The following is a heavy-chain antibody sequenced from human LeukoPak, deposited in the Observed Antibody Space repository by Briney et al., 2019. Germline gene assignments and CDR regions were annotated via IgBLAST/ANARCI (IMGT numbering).Heavy chain of an antibody. Sequence: SETLSLTCAVYGGSFSGYYWSWIRQPPGKGLEWIGEINHSGSTYYNPSLKSRVTISVDTSKNQFSLKLSSVTAADTAVYYCARSDFWSGYYGYWGQGRLVTVSS. CDR3: ARSDFWSGYYGY. CDR2: INHSGST. D-gene: IGHD3-3*01. J-gene: IGHJ4*02. V-gene: IGHV4-34*01. CDR1: GGSFSGYY.